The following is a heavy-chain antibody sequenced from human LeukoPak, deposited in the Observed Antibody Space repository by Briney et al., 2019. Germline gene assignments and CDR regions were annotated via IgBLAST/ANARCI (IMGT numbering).Heavy chain of an antibody. Sequence: SETLSLTCTVSGGSISSYYWSWIRQPPGKGLEWVGYIYYSGSTNYNPSLKSRVTISVDTSKNQFSLKLSSVTAADTAVYYCARHISYYFDYWGQGTLVTVSS. CDR1: GGSISSYY. CDR3: ARHISYYFDY. J-gene: IGHJ4*02. V-gene: IGHV4-59*08. D-gene: IGHD3-3*02. CDR2: IYYSGST.